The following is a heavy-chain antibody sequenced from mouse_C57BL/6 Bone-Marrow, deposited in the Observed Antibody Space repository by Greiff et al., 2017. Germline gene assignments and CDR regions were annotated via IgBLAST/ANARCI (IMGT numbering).Heavy chain of an antibody. Sequence: VKLMESGAELVRPGTSVKMSCKASGYTFTNYWIGWAKQRPGHGLEWIGDIYPGGGYTNYNEKFKGQGTLTADKSSSTAYMQFSSLTSEDSAIYYCARCRGFFDYWGQGTTLTVSS. V-gene: IGHV1-63*01. CDR2: IYPGGGYT. CDR3: ARCRGFFDY. J-gene: IGHJ2*01. CDR1: GYTFTNYW.